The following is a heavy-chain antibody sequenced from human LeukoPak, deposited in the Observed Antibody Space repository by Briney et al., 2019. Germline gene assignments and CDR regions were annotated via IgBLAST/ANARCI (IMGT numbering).Heavy chain of an antibody. CDR2: FDPEDGET. V-gene: IGHV1-24*01. CDR3: ATETVRTDAFDI. D-gene: IGHD3-10*01. J-gene: IGHJ3*02. CDR1: GYTLTELS. Sequence: RRASVKVSCKVSGYTLTELSMHWVRQAPGKGLEWMGGFDPEDGETIYAQKFQGRVTMTEDTSTDTAYMELSSLRSEDTAVYYCATETVRTDAFDIWGQGTMVTVSS.